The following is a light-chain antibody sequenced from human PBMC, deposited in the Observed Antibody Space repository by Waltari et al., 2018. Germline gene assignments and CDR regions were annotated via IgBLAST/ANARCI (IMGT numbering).Light chain of an antibody. CDR1: HLGDKY. CDR3: QAWDNSFVR. CDR2: QDS. V-gene: IGLV3-1*01. J-gene: IGLJ2*01. Sequence: SYELTQAPSVTVSPGETARITCSGDHLGDKYVSWYQQKAGQSPVLVIYQDSKRPSGIPERFSGSNSGNTAILTISGTQTMDEADYYCQAWDNSFVRFGAGAKLTVL.